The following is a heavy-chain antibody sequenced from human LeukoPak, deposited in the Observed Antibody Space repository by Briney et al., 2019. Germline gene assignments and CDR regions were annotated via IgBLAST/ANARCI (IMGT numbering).Heavy chain of an antibody. J-gene: IGHJ5*02. D-gene: IGHD6-13*01. CDR3: ARGPSSTWYRWFDP. CDR2: TNHSGST. CDR1: GGSFSGYY. Sequence: SETLSLTCAVYGGSFSGYYWNWIRQPPGKGLEWIGETNHSGSTNYNPSLKSRVTISVDTSKNQFSLKLSSVTAADTAVYYCARGPSSTWYRWFDPWGLGTLVTVSS. V-gene: IGHV4-34*01.